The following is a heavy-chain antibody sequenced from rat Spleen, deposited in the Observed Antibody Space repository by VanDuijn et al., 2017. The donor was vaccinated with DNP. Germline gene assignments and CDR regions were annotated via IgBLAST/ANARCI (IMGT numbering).Heavy chain of an antibody. Sequence: EVQLVESGGGLVQPGRSLKLSCAASGFTFSSFPMAWVRQAPKKGLEWVAYISYDGGNTYYPDSVKGRFTIPRDNAKSTLYLQMNSLRSEDTATYYCTRINYGGYPSYVMDAWGQGTSVTVSS. V-gene: IGHV5S23*01. D-gene: IGHD1-11*01. J-gene: IGHJ4*01. CDR2: ISYDGGNT. CDR3: TRINYGGYPSYVMDA. CDR1: GFTFSSFP.